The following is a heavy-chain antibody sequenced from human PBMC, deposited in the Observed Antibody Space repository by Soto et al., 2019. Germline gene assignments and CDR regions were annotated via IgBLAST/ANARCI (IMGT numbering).Heavy chain of an antibody. Sequence: GESLKISCQGAGYSFTSYWIGWVRQMPGKGLEWMGIIYPGDSDTRYSPSFQGQVTISADKSISTAYLQWSSLKASDTAMYYCARLPVDTAMVSYYYYGMDVWGQGTTVTVSS. J-gene: IGHJ6*02. CDR3: ARLPVDTAMVSYYYYGMDV. CDR2: IYPGDSDT. D-gene: IGHD5-18*01. V-gene: IGHV5-51*01. CDR1: GYSFTSYW.